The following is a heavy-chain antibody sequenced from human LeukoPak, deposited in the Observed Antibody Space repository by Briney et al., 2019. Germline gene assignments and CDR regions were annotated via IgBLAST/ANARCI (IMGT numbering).Heavy chain of an antibody. J-gene: IGHJ4*02. CDR3: AAGYDSTFDY. D-gene: IGHD3-22*01. CDR2: ISSSSSYI. CDR1: GFTFSSYS. Sequence: GGSPRLSCAASGFTFSSYSMNWVRQAPGKGLEWVSSISSSSSYIYYADSVKGRFTISRDNAKNSLYLQMNSLRAEDTAVYYCAAGYDSTFDYWGQGTLVTVSS. V-gene: IGHV3-21*01.